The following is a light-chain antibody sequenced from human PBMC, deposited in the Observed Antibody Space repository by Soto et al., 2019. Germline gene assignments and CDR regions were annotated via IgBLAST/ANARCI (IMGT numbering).Light chain of an antibody. CDR1: QGISSA. CDR3: QQFNSYPRT. CDR2: DAS. J-gene: IGKJ1*01. Sequence: AIQLTQSPSSLPASVGDRVTITCRASQGISSALAWYQQKPRKTPQLLIYDASSLESGVPSRFSGSGSGTEFTLTISSLQPEDFATYHCQQFNSYPRTFGQGTKVEIK. V-gene: IGKV1-13*02.